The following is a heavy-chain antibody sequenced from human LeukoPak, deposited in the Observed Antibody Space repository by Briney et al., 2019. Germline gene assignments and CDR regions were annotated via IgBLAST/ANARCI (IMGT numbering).Heavy chain of an antibody. Sequence: ASVKVSCKASGYTFTSYGISWVRQAPGQGLEWMGWISAYNGNTNYAQKLQGRVTMTTDTSTSTAYMELRSLRSEDTAVYYCASSPDYYGSGSYYSSWGQGTLVTVSS. J-gene: IGHJ4*02. V-gene: IGHV1-18*01. CDR3: ASSPDYYGSGSYYSS. CDR1: GYTFTSYG. CDR2: ISAYNGNT. D-gene: IGHD3-10*01.